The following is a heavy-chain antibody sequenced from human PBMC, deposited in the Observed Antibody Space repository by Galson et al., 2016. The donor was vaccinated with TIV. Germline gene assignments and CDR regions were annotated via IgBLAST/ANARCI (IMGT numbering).Heavy chain of an antibody. CDR3: ARWRGRQSEFDS. CDR2: MKEEGTEQ. Sequence: SCAASGFSFIDYSMSWVRQAPGTGLEWVASMKEEGTEQYNVNAVKGRFTISRDGAGNSVYLQMNSLGVEDTAVYFCARWRGRQSEFDSWGQGTLVTVSA. J-gene: IGHJ4*02. D-gene: IGHD5-24*01. V-gene: IGHV3-7*01. CDR1: GFSFIDYS.